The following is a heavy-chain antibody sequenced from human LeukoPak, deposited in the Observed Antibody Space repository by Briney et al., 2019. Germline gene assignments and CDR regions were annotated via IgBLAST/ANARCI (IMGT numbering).Heavy chain of an antibody. Sequence: ASVKVSCEASGYTFTAYLLHWVRQAPGQGLEWMGWINPNRGETDYAQNFQGRVTMTRDTSINTAYMDLNRLRPDDTAVYYCVRETSQKGAHYMDVWGKGTTVTISS. CDR2: INPNRGET. CDR1: GYTFTAYL. D-gene: IGHD3-16*01. CDR3: VRETSQKGAHYMDV. J-gene: IGHJ6*03. V-gene: IGHV1-2*02.